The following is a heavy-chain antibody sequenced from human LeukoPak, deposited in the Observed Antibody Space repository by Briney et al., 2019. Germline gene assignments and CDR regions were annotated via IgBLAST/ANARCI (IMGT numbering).Heavy chain of an antibody. D-gene: IGHD4-17*01. J-gene: IGHJ4*01. CDR1: GYTFTDYW. V-gene: IGHV5-51*01. CDR3: ARFTSFSTVTRADY. Sequence: GESLKISCKGSGYTFTDYWIGWVRQMPGKGLEWMGIINPGNSDTIYSPSFQGQVTISADKSISTAYLQWSSLKASDTAMYYCARFTSFSTVTRADYWGQGTLVTVSS. CDR2: INPGNSDT.